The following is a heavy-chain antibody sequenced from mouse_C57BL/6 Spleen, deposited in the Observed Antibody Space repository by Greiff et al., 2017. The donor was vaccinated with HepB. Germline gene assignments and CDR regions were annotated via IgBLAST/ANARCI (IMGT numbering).Heavy chain of an antibody. CDR3: ARKNGSSYYFDY. D-gene: IGHD1-1*01. CDR1: GYTFTSYT. V-gene: IGHV1-4*01. Sequence: QVQLQQSGAELARPGASVKMSCKASGYTFTSYTMHWVKQRPGQGLEWIGYINPSSGYTKYNQKFKDKATLTADKSSSTAYMQLSSLTSEYSAVYYCARKNGSSYYFDYWGQGTTLTVSS. CDR2: INPSSGYT. J-gene: IGHJ2*01.